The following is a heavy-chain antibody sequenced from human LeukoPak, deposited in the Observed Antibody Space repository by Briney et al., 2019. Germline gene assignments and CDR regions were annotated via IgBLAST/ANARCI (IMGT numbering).Heavy chain of an antibody. J-gene: IGHJ4*02. Sequence: GGSLRLSCAASGFPFSSYAMHWVRQAPGKGLEWVTLISYDGSNKYYADSVKGRFTVSRDNSKSTLYLQMNSLRAEDTAVYYCARDGMATITYFDYWGQGTLVTVSS. CDR1: GFPFSSYA. CDR3: ARDGMATITYFDY. D-gene: IGHD5-24*01. CDR2: ISYDGSNK. V-gene: IGHV3-30-3*01.